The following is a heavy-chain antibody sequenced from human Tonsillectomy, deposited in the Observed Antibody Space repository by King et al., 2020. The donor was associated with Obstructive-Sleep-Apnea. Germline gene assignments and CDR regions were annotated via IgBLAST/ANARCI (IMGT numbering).Heavy chain of an antibody. CDR3: ARESYCSSTTCYASLAFDI. CDR1: RFTFSNYW. V-gene: IGHV3-74*01. D-gene: IGHD2-2*01. CDR2: INSDGSST. J-gene: IGHJ3*02. Sequence: VQLVESGGGLVQPGGSLRLSCAASRFTFSNYWMHWVRQAPGKGLVWVSRINSDGSSTSYADSVKGRFTISRDNAKNTLYLQMNSLRAEDTAVYYCARESYCSSTTCYASLAFDIWGQGTMVTVSS.